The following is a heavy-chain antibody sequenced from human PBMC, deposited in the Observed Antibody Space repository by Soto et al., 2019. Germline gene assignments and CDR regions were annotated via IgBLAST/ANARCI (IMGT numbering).Heavy chain of an antibody. J-gene: IGHJ6*03. V-gene: IGHV3-30*18. Sequence: GGSLRLSCVASGFTFSSYGMHWVRQAPGKGLEWVAVISYDGSNKYYADSVKGRFTISRDNSKNTLYLQMNSLRAEDTAVYYCAKDAHYCSGGSCYEKQDYYYMDVWGKGTTVTVSS. CDR2: ISYDGSNK. CDR1: GFTFSSYG. CDR3: AKDAHYCSGGSCYEKQDYYYMDV. D-gene: IGHD2-15*01.